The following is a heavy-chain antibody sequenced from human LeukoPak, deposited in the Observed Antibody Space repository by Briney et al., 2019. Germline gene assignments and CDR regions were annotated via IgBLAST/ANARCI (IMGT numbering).Heavy chain of an antibody. CDR3: AREFAIYGDYVGFIDY. D-gene: IGHD4-17*01. CDR2: IYTSGST. Sequence: SETLSLTCTVSGGSISSGSYYWSWIRQPAGKGLEWIGRIYTSGSTNYNPSLKSRVTISVDTSKNQFSLKLSSVTAADTAVYYCAREFAIYGDYVGFIDYWGQGTLVTVSS. J-gene: IGHJ4*02. V-gene: IGHV4-61*02. CDR1: GGSISSGSYY.